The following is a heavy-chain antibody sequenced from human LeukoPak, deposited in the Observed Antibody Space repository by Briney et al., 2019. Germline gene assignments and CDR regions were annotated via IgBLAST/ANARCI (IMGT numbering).Heavy chain of an antibody. J-gene: IGHJ4*02. D-gene: IGHD5-18*01. V-gene: IGHV3-33*06. Sequence: PGRSLRLSCAASGFTFSSYGMHWVRQAPGKGLEWVAVIWYDGSNKYYADSVKGRFTISRDNSKNTLYLQMNSLRVEDTVVYYCAKDSDTATVVDYWGQGTLVTVSS. CDR3: AKDSDTATVVDY. CDR1: GFTFSSYG. CDR2: IWYDGSNK.